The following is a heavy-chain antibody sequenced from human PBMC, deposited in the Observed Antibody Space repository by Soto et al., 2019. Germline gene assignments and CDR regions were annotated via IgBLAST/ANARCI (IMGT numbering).Heavy chain of an antibody. V-gene: IGHV1-69*01. CDR2: IIPIFGTA. Sequence: QVQLVQSGAEVKKPGSSVKVSCKASGGTFSSYAISWVRQAPGQGLEWMGGIIPIFGTANYAQKFQCRVTITADEATSTAYMELSSLRSEDTAVYYCVAKGVAAKTEHNYYYGMDVLCQGTTVTVSS. D-gene: IGHD2-15*01. CDR1: GGTFSSYA. CDR3: VAKGVAAKTEHNYYYGMDV. J-gene: IGHJ6*02.